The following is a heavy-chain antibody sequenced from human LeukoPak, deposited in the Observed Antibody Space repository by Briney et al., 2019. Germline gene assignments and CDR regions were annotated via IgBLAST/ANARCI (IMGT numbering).Heavy chain of an antibody. D-gene: IGHD3-3*01. J-gene: IGHJ3*02. CDR2: ISSSSSYI. Sequence: GGSLRLSCAASGFTFSSYSMNWVRQAPGKGLEWVSSISSSSSYIYYADSVKGRFTISRDNAKNSLYLQMNSLRAEDTAVYYCTTDRALFRTAPKKEYDFWSVKGDDAFDIWGQGTMVTVSS. CDR3: TTDRALFRTAPKKEYDFWSVKGDDAFDI. V-gene: IGHV3-21*03. CDR1: GFTFSSYS.